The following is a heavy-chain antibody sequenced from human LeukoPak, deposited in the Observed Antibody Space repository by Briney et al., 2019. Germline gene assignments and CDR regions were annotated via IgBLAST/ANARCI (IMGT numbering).Heavy chain of an antibody. J-gene: IGHJ5*02. CDR2: IYTSGST. CDR3: ARVGDCSVDSNCYYFADWFDP. CDR1: GGSISSYY. V-gene: IGHV4-4*07. D-gene: IGHD2-15*01. Sequence: PSETLSLTCTVSGGSISSYYWSWIRQPAGKGLEWIGRIYTSGSTNYNPSLTSRVTISVDPSKNQFSLKLSSVTATDTAVYYCARVGDCSVDSNCYYFADWFDPWGQGTLVTVSS.